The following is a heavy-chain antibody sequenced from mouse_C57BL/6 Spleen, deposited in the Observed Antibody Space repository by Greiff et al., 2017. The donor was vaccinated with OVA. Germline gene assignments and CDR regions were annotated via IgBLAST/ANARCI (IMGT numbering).Heavy chain of an antibody. CDR3: ARSRVLMGDY. CDR1: GYTFTSYW. CDR2: IYPGSGST. J-gene: IGHJ2*01. V-gene: IGHV1-55*01. Sequence: VQLQQPGAELVKPGASVKMSCKASGYTFTSYWITWVKQRPGQGLEWIGDIYPGSGSTNYNEKFKSKATLTVDTHSSTAYMQLSSLTSEDSAVYYCARSRVLMGDYWGQGTTLTVSS. D-gene: IGHD1-1*02.